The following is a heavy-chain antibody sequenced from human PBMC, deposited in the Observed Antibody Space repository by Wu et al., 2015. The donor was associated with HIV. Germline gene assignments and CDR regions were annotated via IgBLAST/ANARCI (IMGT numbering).Heavy chain of an antibody. CDR1: GYTFTSYG. V-gene: IGHV1-18*01. J-gene: IGHJ3*02. D-gene: IGHD3-16*02. Sequence: QVQLVQSGAEVKKPGASVKVSCKASGYTFTSYGISWVRQAPGQGLEWMGWISAYNGNTNYAQKLQGRVTMTTDTSTSTAYMELRSLRSDDTAVYYCARGRIMITFGGVIVIPNDAFDIWGQGTMVTVSS. CDR3: ARGRIMITFGGVIVIPNDAFDI. CDR2: ISAYNGNT.